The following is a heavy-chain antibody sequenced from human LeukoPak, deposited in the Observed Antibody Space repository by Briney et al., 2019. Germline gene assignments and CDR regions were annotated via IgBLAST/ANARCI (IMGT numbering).Heavy chain of an antibody. CDR2: VTGSGGIT. CDR3: ARVYGGNLLVAFII. D-gene: IGHD4-23*01. Sequence: PGGSLRLSCAASGFTFSSYAMSWVRQAPGKGREWVSGVTGSGGITPYADSVKGRFTISRDNSKNTLYLQMNRLRAEDTAVYYCARVYGGNLLVAFIIWGQGTMVTVSS. J-gene: IGHJ3*02. V-gene: IGHV3-23*01. CDR1: GFTFSSYA.